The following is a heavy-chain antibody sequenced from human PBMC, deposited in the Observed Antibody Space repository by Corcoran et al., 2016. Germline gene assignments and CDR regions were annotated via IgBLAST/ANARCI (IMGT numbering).Heavy chain of an antibody. V-gene: IGHV1-8*01. D-gene: IGHD4-17*01. Sequence: QVQLVQSGAEVKEPGASVKVSCKASGYTFTSYDINWVRQATGQGLEWLGWMSPNSGNTGYAQKFQGRLSMTRDTSIGTAYMELSSLRSEDTAVYYCARDYGGNSVWFDPWGQGTLVTVSS. J-gene: IGHJ5*02. CDR1: GYTFTSYD. CDR3: ARDYGGNSVWFDP. CDR2: MSPNSGNT.